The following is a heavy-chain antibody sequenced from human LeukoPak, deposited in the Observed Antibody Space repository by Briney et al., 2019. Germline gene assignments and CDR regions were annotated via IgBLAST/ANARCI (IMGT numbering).Heavy chain of an antibody. CDR3: ARDVGISGWYTFDF. V-gene: IGHV6-1*01. D-gene: IGHD6-19*01. CDR1: GDSVSSKNGA. Sequence: SQTLSVTCAISGDSVSSKNGAWNWIRQSPSRGLEWLGRTYYRSKWYADYAVSVQGRISINSDTSKNQFSLQLSSVTPEDTAVYYCARDVGISGWYTFDFWGQGTLVTVSS. J-gene: IGHJ4*02. CDR2: TYYRSKWYA.